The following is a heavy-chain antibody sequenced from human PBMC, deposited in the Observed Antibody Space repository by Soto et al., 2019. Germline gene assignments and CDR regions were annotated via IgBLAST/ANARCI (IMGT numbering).Heavy chain of an antibody. D-gene: IGHD3-3*01. CDR2: INAGNGNT. CDR1: GYTFTSYA. CDR3: AKDFDYYYYAMDV. Sequence: QVQLVQSAAEMKKPGASVKVSCKASGYTFTSYAIHWVRQAPGQRLEWMGWINAGNGNTKYSQKFQGRVTISSDTPAGTAYMELSSLMSEDTAVYYCAKDFDYYYYAMDVWGQGPTVTVSS. J-gene: IGHJ6*02. V-gene: IGHV1-3*01.